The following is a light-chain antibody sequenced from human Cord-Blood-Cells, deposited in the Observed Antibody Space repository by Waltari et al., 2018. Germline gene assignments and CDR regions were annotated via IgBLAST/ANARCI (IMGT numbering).Light chain of an antibody. CDR2: ESN. CDR3: GTWDSSLSAYV. Sequence: QSVLPQPPSVSAAPAPQVTISCSGSSSNIGNNYVSWYQQLPGTAPKLLIYESNKRPSGIPDRFSDSKSGTSATLGITGLQTGDEADYYCGTWDSSLSAYVFGTGTKVTVL. CDR1: SSNIGNNY. J-gene: IGLJ1*01. V-gene: IGLV1-51*02.